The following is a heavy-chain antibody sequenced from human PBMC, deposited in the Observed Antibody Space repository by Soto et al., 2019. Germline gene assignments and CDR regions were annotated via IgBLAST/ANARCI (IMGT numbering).Heavy chain of an antibody. CDR1: GGSISSYY. Sequence: PSETPSLTCTVSGGSISSYYWCWIRQPPGKGLEWIGYIYYSGSTNYNPSLKSRVTISVDTSKNQFSLKLSSVTAADTAVYYCAREGSSWYAPDYWGQGTLVTVSS. J-gene: IGHJ4*02. D-gene: IGHD6-13*01. V-gene: IGHV4-59*01. CDR2: IYYSGST. CDR3: AREGSSWYAPDY.